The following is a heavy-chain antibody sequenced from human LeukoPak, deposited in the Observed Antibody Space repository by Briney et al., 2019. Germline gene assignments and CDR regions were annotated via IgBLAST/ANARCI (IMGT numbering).Heavy chain of an antibody. V-gene: IGHV4-30-4*01. CDR2: IYYSGST. J-gene: IGHJ3*02. Sequence: SQTLSLTCTVSGGSISSGDYYWSWIRQPPGKGLEWIGYIYYSGSTYCNPSLKSRVTISVDTSKNQFSLKLSSVTAADTAVYYCASSIAVAVNSYDAFDIWGQGTMVTVSS. D-gene: IGHD6-19*01. CDR3: ASSIAVAVNSYDAFDI. CDR1: GGSISSGDYY.